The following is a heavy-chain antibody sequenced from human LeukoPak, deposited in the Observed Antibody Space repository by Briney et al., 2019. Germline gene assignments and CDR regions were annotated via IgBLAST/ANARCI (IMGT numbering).Heavy chain of an antibody. CDR1: GFTVSSNY. CDR2: ISGSGGST. J-gene: IGHJ4*02. V-gene: IGHV3-23*01. D-gene: IGHD1-26*01. CDR3: APTRYSGSYFDY. Sequence: GGSLRLSCAASGFTVSSNYMGWVRQAPGKGLEWVSAISGSGGSTYYADSVKGRFTISRDNSKNTLYLQMNSLRAEDTAVYYCAPTRYSGSYFDYWGQGTLVTVSS.